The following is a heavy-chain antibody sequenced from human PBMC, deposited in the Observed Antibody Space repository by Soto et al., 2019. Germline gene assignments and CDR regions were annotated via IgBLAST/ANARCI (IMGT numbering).Heavy chain of an antibody. Sequence: VQLVQSGAEVRKPGSSVRVSCETSGDTFNSHTINWLRQAPGQGLEWMGGIIPVFGSPTYAQKFQARITITADTSTQTAYMALSSLTSDDTAFYFCARDITGTNNWVDSWGQGTLVTVSS. CDR2: IIPVFGSP. D-gene: IGHD1-20*01. CDR1: GDTFNSHT. V-gene: IGHV1-69*06. J-gene: IGHJ5*01. CDR3: ARDITGTNNWVDS.